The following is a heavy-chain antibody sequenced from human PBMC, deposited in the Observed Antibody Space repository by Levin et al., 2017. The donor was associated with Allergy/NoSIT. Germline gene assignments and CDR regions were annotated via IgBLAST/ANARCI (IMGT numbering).Heavy chain of an antibody. Sequence: GGSLRLSCAASGFTFSSYSMNWVRQAPGKGLEWVSSISSSSTYIYYADSVKGRFTISRDNAKNSLYLQMNSLRAEDTAVYYCARDGRGLLWCGELLCDYWGQGTLVTVSS. D-gene: IGHD3-10*01. CDR1: GFTFSSYS. CDR2: ISSSSTYI. V-gene: IGHV3-21*01. CDR3: ARDGRGLLWCGELLCDY. J-gene: IGHJ4*02.